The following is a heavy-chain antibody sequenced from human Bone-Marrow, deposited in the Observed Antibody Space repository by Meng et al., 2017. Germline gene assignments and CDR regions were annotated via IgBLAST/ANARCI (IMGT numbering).Heavy chain of an antibody. Sequence: EGQLLESGGGLVQPGGSLRLSCAASGFPFSSYAMSWVRQAPGKGLEWVSAISGSGGSTYYADSVKGRFTISRDNAKNSLYLQMNSLRAEDTAVYYCATNPLFDPWGQGTLVTVSS. J-gene: IGHJ5*02. CDR2: ISGSGGST. V-gene: IGHV3-23*01. D-gene: IGHD1-14*01. CDR3: ATNPLFDP. CDR1: GFPFSSYA.